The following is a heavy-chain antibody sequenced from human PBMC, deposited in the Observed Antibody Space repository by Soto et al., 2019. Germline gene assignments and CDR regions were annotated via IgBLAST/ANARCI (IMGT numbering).Heavy chain of an antibody. Sequence: RGSLRLSCAASGFTFSRNIMNWVRQAPGKGLEWVASISRSSSTLYYADSVKGRFTISRDNAKNSLSLQMNSLRGDDTAVYYCARIGIAASGTMYGMDVWGQGTTVTVSS. D-gene: IGHD6-13*01. CDR1: GFTFSRNI. V-gene: IGHV3-48*01. J-gene: IGHJ6*02. CDR2: ISRSSSTL. CDR3: ARIGIAASGTMYGMDV.